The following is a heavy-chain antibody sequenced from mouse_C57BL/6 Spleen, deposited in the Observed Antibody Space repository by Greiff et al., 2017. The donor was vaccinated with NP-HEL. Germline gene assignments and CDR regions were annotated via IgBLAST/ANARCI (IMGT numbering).Heavy chain of an antibody. CDR1: GYTFTSYW. D-gene: IGHD1-1*01. V-gene: IGHV1-7*01. CDR2: INPSSGYT. J-gene: IGHJ2*01. CDR3: ATPYYGSLFDY. Sequence: QVQLKESGAELAKPGASVKLSCKASGYTFTSYWMHWVKQRPGQGLEWIGYINPSSGYTKYNQKFKDKVTLTADKSSSTAYMQLSSLTYEDSAVYYCATPYYGSLFDYWGQGTTLTVSS.